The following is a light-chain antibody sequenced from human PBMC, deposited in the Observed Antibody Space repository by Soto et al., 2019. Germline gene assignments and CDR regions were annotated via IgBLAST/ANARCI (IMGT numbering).Light chain of an antibody. Sequence: QSALTQPASVSGSPGQSITISCTGTSSDVGAYNYVSWYQQHPAKAPKVMIYAVSYRPSGVSNRFSGSKSGNTASLTISGLQAEDEADYYCCSYTATNTVVFGGGTKVTV. CDR3: CSYTATNTVV. CDR1: SSDVGAYNY. J-gene: IGLJ2*01. CDR2: AVS. V-gene: IGLV2-14*03.